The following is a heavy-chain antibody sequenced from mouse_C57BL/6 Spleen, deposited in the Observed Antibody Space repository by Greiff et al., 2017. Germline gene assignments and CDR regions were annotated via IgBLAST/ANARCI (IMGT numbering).Heavy chain of an antibody. V-gene: IGHV6-3*01. J-gene: IGHJ2*01. D-gene: IGHD1-1*01. Sequence: EVKLVESGGGLVQPGGSMKLSCVASGFTFSNYWMNWVRQSPEKGLEWVAQIRLKSDNYATHYAESVKGRFTISRDDSKSSVYLQMNNLRAEDTGIYYCTSLYYGSSFYFDYWGQGTTLTVSS. CDR2: IRLKSDNYAT. CDR3: TSLYYGSSFYFDY. CDR1: GFTFSNYW.